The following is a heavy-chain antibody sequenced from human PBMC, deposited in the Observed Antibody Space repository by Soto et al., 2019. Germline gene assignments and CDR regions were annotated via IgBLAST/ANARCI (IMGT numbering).Heavy chain of an antibody. D-gene: IGHD1-1*01. J-gene: IGHJ5*02. Sequence: PSETLSLTCTVSGASIIGFYWICIRKSAVKGLEWIGRIYATGTTDYNPSLKSRVMMSVDTSKKQFSLKLRSVTAADTAVYYCVRDGTKTLRDWFDPWGQGISVTVSS. CDR3: VRDGTKTLRDWFDP. V-gene: IGHV4-4*07. CDR2: IYATGTT. CDR1: GASIIGFY.